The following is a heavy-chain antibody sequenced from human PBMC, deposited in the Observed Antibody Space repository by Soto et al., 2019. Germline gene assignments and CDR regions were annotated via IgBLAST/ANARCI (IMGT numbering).Heavy chain of an antibody. V-gene: IGHV5-51*01. J-gene: IGHJ4*02. D-gene: IGHD3-10*01. CDR1: GYIFTSYW. CDR2: IYPGDSDT. Sequence: GESLKISCKGSGYIFTSYWIGWVRQMPGKGLEWMGIIYPGDSDTRYSPSFQGQVTISADKSISTAYLQWSSLKASDTAMYYCERLLNQALGEGPLLNSYYFDYCRQLSLVTVPQ. CDR3: ERLLNQALGEGPLLNSYYFDY.